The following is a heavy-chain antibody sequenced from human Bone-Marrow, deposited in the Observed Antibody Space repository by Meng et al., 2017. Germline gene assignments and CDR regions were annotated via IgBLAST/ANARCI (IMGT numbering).Heavy chain of an antibody. CDR2: IKRNSDGGTI. CDR1: GLSFTDAW. Sequence: GESLKISCVASGLSFTDAWMSWVRQAPGKGLEWVGRIKRNSDGGTIDYAAPVKGRFTISRDDSKNTLYLQMDSLITEEPAVYFCATGAAAADHWGQGTLVTVSS. J-gene: IGHJ4*02. D-gene: IGHD6-13*01. CDR3: ATGAAAADH. V-gene: IGHV3-15*01.